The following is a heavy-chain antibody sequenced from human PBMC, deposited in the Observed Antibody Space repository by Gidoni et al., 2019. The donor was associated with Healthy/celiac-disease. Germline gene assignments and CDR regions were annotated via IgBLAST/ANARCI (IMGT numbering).Heavy chain of an antibody. Sequence: EVQLVESGGGLVQPGGSLRLSCAASGFTFSSYSMNWVRQAPGKGLEWVSYISSSSSTIYYADSVKGRFTISRDNAKNSLYLQMNSLRAEDTAVYYCARDPITGTTSGVGYWGQGTLVTVSS. D-gene: IGHD1-7*01. V-gene: IGHV3-48*04. CDR1: GFTFSSYS. J-gene: IGHJ4*02. CDR3: ARDPITGTTSGVGY. CDR2: ISSSSSTI.